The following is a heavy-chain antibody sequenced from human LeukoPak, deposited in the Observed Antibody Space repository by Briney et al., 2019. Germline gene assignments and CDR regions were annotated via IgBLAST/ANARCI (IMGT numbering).Heavy chain of an antibody. D-gene: IGHD2-2*01. Sequence: SVTLSLTCTDSGGSISSSSYYWGWIRQPPGKGLEWIGIIYYSGSTYYNPSLKSRLTISVDTSKNQFSLKLSSVTATDTAVYYCARRGYCSSTSCYEYWFDPWGQGTLVTVSS. CDR1: GGSISSSSYY. CDR3: ARRGYCSSTSCYEYWFDP. V-gene: IGHV4-39*01. CDR2: IYYSGST. J-gene: IGHJ5*02.